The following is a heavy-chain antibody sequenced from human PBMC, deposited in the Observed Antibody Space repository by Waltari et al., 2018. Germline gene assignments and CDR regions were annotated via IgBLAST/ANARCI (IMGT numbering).Heavy chain of an antibody. CDR1: WLSFSRHS. V-gene: IGHV3-74*01. Sequence: LVDSAASLGQPGGALRLSCGTPWLSFSRHSHASVRQVPGKGLVWVSRINIDGSTTTYADSAKCRFTISRDNAKNTLFLQMNSLRAEDTAVYYCTRGDMYYYDTSCRWGLGTLVTVSS. CDR3: TRGDMYYYDTSCR. CDR2: INIDGSTT. J-gene: IGHJ4*02. D-gene: IGHD3-22*01.